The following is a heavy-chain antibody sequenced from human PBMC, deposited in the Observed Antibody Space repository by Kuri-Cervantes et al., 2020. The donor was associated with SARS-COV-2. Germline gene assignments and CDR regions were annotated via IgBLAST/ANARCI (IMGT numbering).Heavy chain of an antibody. D-gene: IGHD3-22*01. CDR3: AKEGDSSGYRGSDY. Sequence: SETLSLTCTVSGGSISSYYWSWIRQPAGKGLEWIGRIYTSGSTNYNPSLKSRVTMSVDTSKNQFSLKLSSVTAADTAVYYCAKEGDSSGYRGSDYWGQGTLVTVSS. CDR1: GGSISSYY. V-gene: IGHV4-4*07. CDR2: IYTSGST. J-gene: IGHJ4*02.